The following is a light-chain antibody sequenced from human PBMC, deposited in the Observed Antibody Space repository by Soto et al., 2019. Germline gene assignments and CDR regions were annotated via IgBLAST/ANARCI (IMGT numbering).Light chain of an antibody. V-gene: IGKV1-39*01. CDR1: QNINNY. J-gene: IGKJ4*01. Sequence: DLQMTQSPSSLSASVGDRVTITCRASQNINNYLNWYQQKPGKAPNLLISGASSLQSGVPSRFSGSGSGTYFTLTISNLQPEDFATYFCQQSYSTLLTFGGGTKVEIK. CDR2: GAS. CDR3: QQSYSTLLT.